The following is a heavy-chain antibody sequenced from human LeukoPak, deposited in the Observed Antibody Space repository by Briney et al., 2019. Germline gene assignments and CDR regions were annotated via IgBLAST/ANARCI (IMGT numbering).Heavy chain of an antibody. V-gene: IGHV3-7*04. CDR3: TGGALDY. J-gene: IGHJ4*02. CDR1: GFTFSDYW. CDR2: INQDGREQ. Sequence: GGSLRLSCGASGFTFSDYWMSWVRQAPGQGLEWVAKINQDGREQHFVDSVKGRFTISRDNAKNSLFLQMDSLRAEDTAVYYCTGGALDYWGQGALVTVSS.